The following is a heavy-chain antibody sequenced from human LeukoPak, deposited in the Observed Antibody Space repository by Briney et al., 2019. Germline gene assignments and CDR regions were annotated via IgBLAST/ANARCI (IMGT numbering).Heavy chain of an antibody. CDR1: GFTISSYS. D-gene: IGHD6-6*01. CDR3: ARFRSIAARPGYYYMDV. J-gene: IGHJ6*03. V-gene: IGHV3-48*01. Sequence: GGSLRLSCAASGFTISSYSMNWVRQAPGKGLEGVSYISSSSSTIYYADSVKGRFTISRDNAKTSLYLQMNSLRAEDTAVYYCARFRSIAARPGYYYMDVWGKGTTVTVSS. CDR2: ISSSSSTI.